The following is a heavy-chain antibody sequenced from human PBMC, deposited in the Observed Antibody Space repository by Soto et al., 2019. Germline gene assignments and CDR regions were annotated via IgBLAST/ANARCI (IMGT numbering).Heavy chain of an antibody. J-gene: IGHJ4*02. CDR3: ARAAKRYFDK. CDR1: GTTFNTFA. V-gene: IGHV1-69*06. CDR2: IIPVLGPA. Sequence: QVQLVQSGAEEKKPGSSVKVSCTASGTTFNTFAISWVRQAPGQGLEWMGCIIPVLGPAYYSQKFQGRVTITADKSTTTAYLELSSLRSEDRAVYYCARAAKRYFDKWGQGPLVTVSS.